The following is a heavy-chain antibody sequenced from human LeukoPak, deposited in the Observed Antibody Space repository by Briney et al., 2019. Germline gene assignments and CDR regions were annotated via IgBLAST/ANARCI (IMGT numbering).Heavy chain of an antibody. CDR1: GGSISSGGYY. CDR3: ARVPVAGEIDY. J-gene: IGHJ4*02. Sequence: SETLSLTCTVSGGSISSGGYYWSWIRQHPGKGLEWIGYIYYSGSTYYNPSLKSRVTMSVDTSKNQFSLKLSSVTAADTAVYYCARVPVAGEIDYWGQGTLVTVSS. V-gene: IGHV4-31*03. CDR2: IYYSGST. D-gene: IGHD6-19*01.